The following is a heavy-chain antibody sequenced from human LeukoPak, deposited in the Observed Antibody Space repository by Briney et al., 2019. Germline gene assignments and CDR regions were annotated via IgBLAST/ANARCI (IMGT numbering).Heavy chain of an antibody. J-gene: IGHJ3*01. V-gene: IGHV4-59*01. Sequence: SETLSLTCTVSGGSMSDYYWSWIRQPPGKGLEWIGYIYYTGTTNYNPSLKGRVIISIDTSKNQFSLKLSSVTAADTALYYCARDYTMXHASDXWGQGTLVTVX. CDR2: IYYTGTT. CDR3: ARDYTMXHASDX. D-gene: IGHD3-22*01. CDR1: GGSMSDYY.